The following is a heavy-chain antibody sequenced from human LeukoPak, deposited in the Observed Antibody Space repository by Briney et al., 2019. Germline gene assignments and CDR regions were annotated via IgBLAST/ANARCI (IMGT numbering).Heavy chain of an antibody. Sequence: SETLSLTCAVYGGSFSNYYWSWIRQPPGKGLEWIGEINHSGSTNYNPSLKSRVTISVDTSKNQFSLKLGSVTAADTAVYYCSGSYLYSYYYYMDVWGKGTTVTISS. CDR3: SGSYLYSYYYYMDV. CDR2: INHSGST. D-gene: IGHD1-26*01. CDR1: GGSFSNYY. V-gene: IGHV4-34*06. J-gene: IGHJ6*03.